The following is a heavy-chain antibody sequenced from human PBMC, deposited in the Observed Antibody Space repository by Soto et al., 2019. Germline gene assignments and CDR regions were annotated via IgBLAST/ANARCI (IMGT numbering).Heavy chain of an antibody. CDR3: ARELLFYDSDGFSWDDAFDI. J-gene: IGHJ3*02. CDR2: IYQSGST. Sequence: SETLSLTCAVSGGSLSSSAYSWSWIRQPPGKGLEWIGFIYQSGSTYYNPSLKSRVTMSLDRPKNQFSLKLSFVTAADTAVYYCARELLFYDSDGFSWDDAFDIWGQGTMVTVSS. CDR1: GGSLSSSAYS. D-gene: IGHD3-22*01. V-gene: IGHV4-30-2*01.